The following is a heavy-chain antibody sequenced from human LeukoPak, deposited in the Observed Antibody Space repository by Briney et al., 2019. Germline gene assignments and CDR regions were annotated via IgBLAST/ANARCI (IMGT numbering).Heavy chain of an antibody. CDR3: ARDPYCSSTSCSWGNWFDP. J-gene: IGHJ5*02. CDR2: IIPIFGTA. V-gene: IGHV1-69*13. CDR1: GYTFTSYD. Sequence: ASVKVSCKASGYTFTSYDINWVRQATGQGLEWMGGIIPIFGTANYAQKFQGRVTITADESTSTAYMELSSLRSEDTAVYYCARDPYCSSTSCSWGNWFDPWGQGTLVTVSS. D-gene: IGHD2-2*01.